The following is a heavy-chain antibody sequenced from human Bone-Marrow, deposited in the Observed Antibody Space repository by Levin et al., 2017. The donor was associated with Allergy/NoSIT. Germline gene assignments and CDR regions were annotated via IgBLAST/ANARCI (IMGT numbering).Heavy chain of an antibody. CDR1: GYTFTGYY. V-gene: IGHV1-2*02. CDR2: INPNSGGT. J-gene: IGHJ3*02. CDR3: AREPLGITMVRGVMVLDAFDI. D-gene: IGHD3-10*01. Sequence: ASVKVSCKASGYTFTGYYMHWVRQAPGQGLEWMGWINPNSGGTNYAQKFQGRVTMTRDTSISTAYMELSRLRSDDTAVYYCAREPLGITMVRGVMVLDAFDIWGQGTMVTVSS.